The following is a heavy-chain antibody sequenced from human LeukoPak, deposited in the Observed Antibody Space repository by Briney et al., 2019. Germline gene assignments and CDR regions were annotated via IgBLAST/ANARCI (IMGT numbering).Heavy chain of an antibody. J-gene: IGHJ4*02. CDR2: VNWNTAGA. V-gene: IGHV3-9*01. Sequence: GGSLRLSCVASGFRFDDYAMHWVRQAPGKGLEWVARVNWNTAGAEYRDSVKGRFIISRDNAKNSVYLQMNNLSPEDTAFYYCTKDRGVATNTFDSWGQGTLVLVSS. CDR1: GFRFDDYA. D-gene: IGHD5-12*01. CDR3: TKDRGVATNTFDS.